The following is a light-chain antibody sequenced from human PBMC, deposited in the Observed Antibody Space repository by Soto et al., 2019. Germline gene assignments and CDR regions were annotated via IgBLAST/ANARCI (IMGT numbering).Light chain of an antibody. CDR2: GAS. CDR1: QTTSGKY. Sequence: ESVDRKAPGTLTLSPGESAHLSCRTSQTTSGKYLAWYQQRPGLAPRLLVYGASRRATGIPDRFRGSGSGTEFTLAISCRDPEGFAVYFCRHYGSSPAVTFDLGTRLEIK. V-gene: IGKV3-20*01. CDR3: RHYGSSPAVT. J-gene: IGKJ5*01.